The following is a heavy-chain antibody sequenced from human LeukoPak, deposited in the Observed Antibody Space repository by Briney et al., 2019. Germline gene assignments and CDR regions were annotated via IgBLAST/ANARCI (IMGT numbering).Heavy chain of an antibody. CDR1: GFTFSDYY. V-gene: IGHV3-11*04. D-gene: IGHD4-17*01. Sequence: GGXLRLSCAASGFTFSDYYMSWLRQAPGKGLEGVSYISSSGSTIYYADSVKGGFTISRDNAKNSLYLQMNSLRAEDTAVYYCARDAFYGDYPDYWGQGTLVTVSS. J-gene: IGHJ4*02. CDR2: ISSSGSTI. CDR3: ARDAFYGDYPDY.